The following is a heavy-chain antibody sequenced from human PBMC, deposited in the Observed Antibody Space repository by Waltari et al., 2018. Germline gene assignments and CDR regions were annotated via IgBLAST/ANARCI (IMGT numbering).Heavy chain of an antibody. Sequence: QVQLVESGGGVVQPGRSLRPPCAASGITFSSYDMHWVRPAPGKGLEWVAVISYDGSNKYYADSVKGRFTISRDNSKNTLYLQMNSLRAEDTAVYYCAISFDYYYGMDVWGQGTTVTVSS. CDR3: AISFDYYYGMDV. CDR2: ISYDGSNK. V-gene: IGHV3-30-3*01. CDR1: GITFSSYD. J-gene: IGHJ6*02.